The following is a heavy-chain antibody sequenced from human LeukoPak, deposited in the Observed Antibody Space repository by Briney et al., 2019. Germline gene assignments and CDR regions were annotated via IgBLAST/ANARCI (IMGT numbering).Heavy chain of an antibody. Sequence: QPGGSLRLSCAASGFTFSNYAMSGVRQAPGKGLEWVSAISGSGGSTYYADSVKGRFTISRDNSKNTLYLQMNSLRAEDTAVYYCAKDTFYSNYFQPFDYWGQGTLVTVSS. CDR2: ISGSGGST. CDR1: GFTFSNYA. D-gene: IGHD4-11*01. V-gene: IGHV3-23*01. J-gene: IGHJ4*02. CDR3: AKDTFYSNYFQPFDY.